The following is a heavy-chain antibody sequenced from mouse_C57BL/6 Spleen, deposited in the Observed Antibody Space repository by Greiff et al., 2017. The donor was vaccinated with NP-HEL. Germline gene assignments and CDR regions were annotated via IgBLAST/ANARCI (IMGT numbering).Heavy chain of an antibody. J-gene: IGHJ3*01. CDR2: IDPSDSYT. CDR1: GYTFTSYW. V-gene: IGHV1-59*01. CDR3: AREGFYYDYDDPAWFAY. Sequence: VKLQQPGAELVRPGTSVKLSCKASGYTFTSYWMHWVKQRPGQGLEWIGVIDPSDSYTNYNQKFKGKATLTVDTSSSTAYMQLSSLTSEDSAVYYCAREGFYYDYDDPAWFAYWGQGTLVTVSA. D-gene: IGHD2-4*01.